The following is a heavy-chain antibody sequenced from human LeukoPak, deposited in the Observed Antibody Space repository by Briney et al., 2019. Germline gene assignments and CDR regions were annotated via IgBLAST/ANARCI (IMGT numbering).Heavy chain of an antibody. V-gene: IGHV3-30*18. Sequence: PGGSLRLSCPAPGFTFSNYGVHWVRQAPGRGLGWVEVISYDGSNKYYADSVRGRFTISRDNSKNTLYLQMNSLRAEDTAVYYCAKDLTYYDILTGYYQEDAFDIWGQGTMVTVSS. CDR2: ISYDGSNK. D-gene: IGHD3-9*01. CDR1: GFTFSNYG. J-gene: IGHJ3*02. CDR3: AKDLTYYDILTGYYQEDAFDI.